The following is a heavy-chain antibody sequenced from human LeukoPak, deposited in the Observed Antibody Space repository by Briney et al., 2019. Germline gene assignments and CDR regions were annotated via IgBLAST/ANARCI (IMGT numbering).Heavy chain of an antibody. V-gene: IGHV4-59*01. D-gene: IGHD5-12*01. CDR3: ARARWLRFGPTNLDAFDI. Sequence: SETLSLTCTVSGGSISSYYWSWIRQPPGKGLEWIGYIYYSGSTNHNPSLKSRVTISVDTSKNQFSLKLSSVTAADTAVYYCARARWLRFGPTNLDAFDIWGQGTMVTVSS. J-gene: IGHJ3*02. CDR1: GGSISSYY. CDR2: IYYSGST.